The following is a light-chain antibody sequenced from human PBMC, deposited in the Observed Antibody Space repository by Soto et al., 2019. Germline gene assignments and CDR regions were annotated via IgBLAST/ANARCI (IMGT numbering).Light chain of an antibody. V-gene: IGLV1-40*01. CDR2: GNS. CDR1: SSNIGAGYD. CDR3: SSYTSSSTYV. J-gene: IGLJ1*01. Sequence: QSVLTQPPSVSGAPGQRVTISCTGSSSNIGAGYDVHWYQQLPGTAPKLLIYGNSNRPSGVSNRFSGSKSGNTASLTISGLQAEDEADYYCSSYTSSSTYVFGTGT.